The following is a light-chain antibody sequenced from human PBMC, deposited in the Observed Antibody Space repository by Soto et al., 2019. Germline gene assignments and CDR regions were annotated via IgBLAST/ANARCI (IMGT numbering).Light chain of an antibody. CDR1: SSDVGNYNH. CDR2: NVD. CDR3: SSYTKTDTVV. J-gene: IGLJ2*01. Sequence: QPVLTQVVSVSGSPGQSITISCTGTSSDVGNYNHVSWYQQHPGKAPKLMIYNVDYRPSGVSNRFSGSKSGNTASLSISGLQAEDEAYYYCSSYTKTDTVVFGGGTQLTVL. V-gene: IGLV2-14*03.